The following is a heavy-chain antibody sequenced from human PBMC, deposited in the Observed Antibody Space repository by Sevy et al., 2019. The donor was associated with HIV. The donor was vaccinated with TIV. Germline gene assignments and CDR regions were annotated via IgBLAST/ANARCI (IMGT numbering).Heavy chain of an antibody. CDR3: AREYCSGGDCYLDWFDP. V-gene: IGHV4-38-2*02. CDR2: IYHSGNT. J-gene: IGHJ5*02. CDR1: GSSISSGYY. Sequence: SETLSLTCAVSGSSISSGYYWGWIRQPPGKGLELIGSIYHSGNTYYNPSLKSRVTISVDTSKNQFSLKLSSVTAADTAVYYCAREYCSGGDCYLDWFDPWGQGTLVTVSS. D-gene: IGHD2-15*01.